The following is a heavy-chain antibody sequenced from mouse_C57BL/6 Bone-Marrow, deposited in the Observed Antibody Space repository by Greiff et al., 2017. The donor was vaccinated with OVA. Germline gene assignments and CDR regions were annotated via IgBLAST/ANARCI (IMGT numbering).Heavy chain of an antibody. CDR2: IDPSDSET. Sequence: QVQLQQPGAELVRPGSSVKLSCKASGYTFTSYWMHWVKQRPIQGLEWIGNIDPSDSETHYNQKFKDKATLTVDKSSSTAYMQLSSLTSEDSAVYDCARRHYGHYAMDYWGQGTSVTVSS. CDR3: ARRHYGHYAMDY. D-gene: IGHD1-1*02. V-gene: IGHV1-52*01. CDR1: GYTFTSYW. J-gene: IGHJ4*01.